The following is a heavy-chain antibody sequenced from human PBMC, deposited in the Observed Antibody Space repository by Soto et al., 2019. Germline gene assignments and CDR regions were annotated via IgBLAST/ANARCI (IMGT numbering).Heavy chain of an antibody. V-gene: IGHV3-23*01. CDR3: AKELLPKQWLVQGAFDY. CDR1: GFTFSCYA. CDR2: IRGSGGST. D-gene: IGHD6-19*01. J-gene: IGHJ4*02. Sequence: EVQLLESGGGLVQPGGSLRLSCAASGFTFSCYAMSWVRQAPGKGLEWVSGIRGSGGSTYYADSVKGRFTISRDNSKNTLYLQMNSLRAEDTAVYYCAKELLPKQWLVQGAFDYWGQGTLVTVSS.